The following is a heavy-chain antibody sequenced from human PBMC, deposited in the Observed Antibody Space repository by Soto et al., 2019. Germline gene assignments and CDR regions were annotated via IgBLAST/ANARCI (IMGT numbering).Heavy chain of an antibody. J-gene: IGHJ6*02. CDR2: IIPIFGTA. CDR3: ARDWGSQFSYYCDGMDV. Sequence: ASVKVSCKDSGGTFSSYAICWVRQAPGQGLEWMGGIIPIFGTANYAQKFQGRVTITADKSTSTAYMELSSLRSEDTAVYYCARDWGSQFSYYCDGMDVWGQGTTDTVSS. D-gene: IGHD3-16*01. V-gene: IGHV1-69*06. CDR1: GGTFSSYA.